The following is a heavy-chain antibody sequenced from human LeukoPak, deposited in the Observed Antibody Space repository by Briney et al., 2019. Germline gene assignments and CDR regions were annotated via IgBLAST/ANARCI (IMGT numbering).Heavy chain of an antibody. V-gene: IGHV4-30-4*01. Sequence: PSETLSLTCTVSGGSLSSGDYYWSWIRQPPGKGLEWIGYIYYSGSTYYNPSLKSRLTISLDTSKNQFSLKLSSVTAADTAVYYCARCSGYYPHFAYWGQGTLVTVSS. J-gene: IGHJ4*02. D-gene: IGHD3-22*01. CDR3: ARCSGYYPHFAY. CDR2: IYYSGST. CDR1: GGSLSSGDYY.